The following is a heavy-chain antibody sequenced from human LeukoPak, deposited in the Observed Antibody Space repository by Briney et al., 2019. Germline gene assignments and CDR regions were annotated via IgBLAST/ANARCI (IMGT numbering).Heavy chain of an antibody. D-gene: IGHD6-19*01. CDR1: GFTFSSYS. Sequence: GGSLRLSCAASGFTFSSYSMNWVRQAPGKGLEWVSSISTSSSYIYYADSVKGRFTISRDNARNSLYLQMNSLRAEDTAVYYCARDKSGWFFDYWGQGTLVTVSS. J-gene: IGHJ4*02. CDR2: ISTSSSYI. CDR3: ARDKSGWFFDY. V-gene: IGHV3-21*01.